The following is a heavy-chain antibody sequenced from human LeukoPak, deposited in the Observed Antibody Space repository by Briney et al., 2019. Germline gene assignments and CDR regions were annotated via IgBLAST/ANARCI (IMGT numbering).Heavy chain of an antibody. Sequence: KPSETLSLTRTVSCGSISSSSYYWGWIRHPPGKGLEWIGSIYYSGSTYYNPSLKSRVTISVDTSKNQFSLELSSVTAADTAVYYCARGTAGAGYYMDVWGKGTTVSVSS. J-gene: IGHJ6*03. CDR2: IYYSGST. D-gene: IGHD6-13*01. CDR3: ARGTAGAGYYMDV. V-gene: IGHV4-39*01. CDR1: CGSISSSSYY.